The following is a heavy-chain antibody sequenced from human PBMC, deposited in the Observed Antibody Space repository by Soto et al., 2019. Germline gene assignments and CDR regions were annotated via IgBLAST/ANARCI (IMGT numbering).Heavy chain of an antibody. V-gene: IGHV4-59*08. Sequence: PSETLSLTCTVSGGSISSYYWSWIRQPPGKGLEWIGYIYYSGSTNYNPSLKSRVTISVDTSKNQFSLKLSSVTAADTAVYYCAGREYDILTGYYEGFDYWGQGTLVTVSS. CDR2: IYYSGST. D-gene: IGHD3-9*01. CDR3: AGREYDILTGYYEGFDY. CDR1: GGSISSYY. J-gene: IGHJ4*02.